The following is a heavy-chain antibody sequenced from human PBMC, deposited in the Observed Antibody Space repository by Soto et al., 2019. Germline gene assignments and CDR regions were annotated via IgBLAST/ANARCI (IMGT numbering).Heavy chain of an antibody. CDR2: ISGSGGST. V-gene: IGHV3-23*01. CDR1: GFTFSSYA. Sequence: GGSLRLSCAASGFTFSSYAMSWVRQAPGKGLEWVSAISGSGGSTYYADSVKGRFTISRDNSKNTLYLQMNSLRAEDTAVYYCAKDLPGGSITIFGVALDYWGQGTLVTVSS. D-gene: IGHD3-3*01. CDR3: AKDLPGGSITIFGVALDY. J-gene: IGHJ4*02.